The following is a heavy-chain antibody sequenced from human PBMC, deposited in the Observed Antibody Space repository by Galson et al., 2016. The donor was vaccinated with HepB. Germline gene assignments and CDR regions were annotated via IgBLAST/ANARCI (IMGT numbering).Heavy chain of an antibody. J-gene: IGHJ4*02. V-gene: IGHV1-46*01. Sequence: SVKVSCKASGYTFTNYFMHWVRQAPGQGLEWMGIITPSRGSTTYAQRFQGRVIMTRDTSTSTVSMELSSLTSEDTAVYYCARGGEGGTRGDYWGQGTLVIVSS. CDR3: ARGGEGGTRGDY. D-gene: IGHD1-26*01. CDR1: GYTFTNYF. CDR2: ITPSRGST.